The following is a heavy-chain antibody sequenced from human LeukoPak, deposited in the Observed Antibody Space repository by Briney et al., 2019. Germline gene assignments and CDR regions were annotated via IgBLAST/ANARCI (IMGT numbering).Heavy chain of an antibody. V-gene: IGHV1-69*13. CDR2: IIPIFGTA. J-gene: IGHJ6*03. Sequence: SVKVSCKASGGTFSSYAISWVRQAPGQGLEWMGGIIPIFGTANYAQKFQGRVTITADESTSTAYMELSSLRSEDTAVYYCARVGGGYGNYYYMDVWGKGTTVTVSS. CDR1: GGTFSSYA. D-gene: IGHD3-10*01. CDR3: ARVGGGYGNYYYMDV.